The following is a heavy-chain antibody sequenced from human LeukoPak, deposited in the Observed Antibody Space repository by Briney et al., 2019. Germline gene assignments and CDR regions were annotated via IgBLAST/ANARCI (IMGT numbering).Heavy chain of an antibody. J-gene: IGHJ4*02. Sequence: ASVKVSCKASGYTFTSYGISWVRQAPGQGLEWMGWISPYNGNTNYAQKLQGRVTMTTDTSTTSAYMELRSLRSDDTAVYYCAGIVPYGYGYIDHWGQGTLVTVSS. CDR3: AGIVPYGYGYIDH. CDR2: ISPYNGNT. V-gene: IGHV1-18*01. CDR1: GYTFTSYG. D-gene: IGHD5-18*01.